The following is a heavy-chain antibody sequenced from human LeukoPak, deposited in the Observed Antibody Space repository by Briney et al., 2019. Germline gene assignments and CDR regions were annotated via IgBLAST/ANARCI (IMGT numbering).Heavy chain of an antibody. CDR2: IYYSGST. CDR3: ARSPFYSSGWYLGHFDY. V-gene: IGHV4-31*03. J-gene: IGHJ4*02. D-gene: IGHD6-19*01. Sequence: SETLSLTCTVSGGSISSGGYYWSWIRQHPGKGLEWIGYIYYSGSTYYNPSLKSRVTISVDTSKNQFSLKLSSVTAADTAVYYCARSPFYSSGWYLGHFDYWGQGTLVTVSS. CDR1: GGSISSGGYY.